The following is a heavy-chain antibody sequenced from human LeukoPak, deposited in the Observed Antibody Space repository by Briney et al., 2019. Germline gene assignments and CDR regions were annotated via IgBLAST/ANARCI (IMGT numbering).Heavy chain of an antibody. CDR1: GFTFRSHG. D-gene: IGHD1-26*01. Sequence: PGGSLRLSCAASGFTFRSHGMHWVRQAPGKGLEWVAFIWYDGSNKYYTDSVKGRFTISRDNSKNTLYLQMNSLRAEDTAVYYCAGDRATSCFDYWGQGALVTISS. J-gene: IGHJ4*02. CDR3: AGDRATSCFDY. V-gene: IGHV3-33*01. CDR2: IWYDGSNK.